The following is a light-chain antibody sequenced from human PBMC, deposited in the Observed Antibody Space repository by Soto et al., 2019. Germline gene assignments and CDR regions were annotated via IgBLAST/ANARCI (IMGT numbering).Light chain of an antibody. CDR3: QSYDDPKI. V-gene: IGLV6-57*04. J-gene: IGLJ2*01. Sequence: NFMLTQPHSVSKSPGKTVTISCTRSSGSIASDYVHWYQQRPGSAPTTLIYDNNLRPSGVPDRFSGSIDSSSNSASLTIPGLKTEDEADYYCQSYDDPKIFGGGTQLPVL. CDR1: SGSIASDY. CDR2: DNN.